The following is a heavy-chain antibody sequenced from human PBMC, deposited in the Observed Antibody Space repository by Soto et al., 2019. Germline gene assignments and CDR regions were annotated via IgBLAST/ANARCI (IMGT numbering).Heavy chain of an antibody. CDR1: GFTFSSYG. CDR3: AREQQWLVYWYFDL. CDR2: IWYDGSNK. J-gene: IGHJ2*01. V-gene: IGHV3-33*01. Sequence: QVQLVESGGGVVQPGRSLRLSCAASGFTFSSYGMHWVRQAPGKGLEWVAVIWYDGSNKYYADSVKGRFTISRDNSKNTLYLQMNSLRAEDTAVYYCAREQQWLVYWYFDLWGRGTLVTVSS. D-gene: IGHD6-19*01.